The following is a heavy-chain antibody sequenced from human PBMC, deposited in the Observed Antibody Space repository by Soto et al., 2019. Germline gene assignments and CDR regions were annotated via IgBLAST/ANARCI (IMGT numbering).Heavy chain of an antibody. D-gene: IGHD6-19*01. Sequence: GESLKISCKASGYSFTSYWFAWVRQMPGKGLDLMGIIYPGDSDTRYSPSFKGQVTISADTSISTAYLQWSSLEASDTAMYYCARPSDISGWYDYWGQGTLLTVSS. V-gene: IGHV5-51*01. CDR1: GYSFTSYW. J-gene: IGHJ4*02. CDR3: ARPSDISGWYDY. CDR2: IYPGDSDT.